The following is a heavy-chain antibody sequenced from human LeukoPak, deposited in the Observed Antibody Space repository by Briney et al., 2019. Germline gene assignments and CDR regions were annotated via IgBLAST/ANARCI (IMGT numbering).Heavy chain of an antibody. CDR3: ARDTVTTSNYYYYGMDV. CDR2: IYYSGST. V-gene: IGHV4-31*03. Sequence: SETLSLTCTVSGGSISSGGYYWSWIRQHPGKGLEWIGYIYYSGSTYYNPSLKSRVTISVDTSENQFSLKLSSVTAADTAVYYCARDTVTTSNYYYYGMDVWGQGTTVTVSS. J-gene: IGHJ6*02. D-gene: IGHD4-17*01. CDR1: GGSISSGGYY.